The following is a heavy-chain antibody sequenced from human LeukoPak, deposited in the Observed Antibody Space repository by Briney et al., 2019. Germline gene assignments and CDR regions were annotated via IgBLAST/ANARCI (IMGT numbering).Heavy chain of an antibody. Sequence: PGGSLRLSCAASGFTFSDYYMSWIRQAPGKGLEWVSYISSRGSTIYYADSVKGRFTISRDSAKSSLYLQMNRLRAEDTAVYYCASGYYDNGRYPPYFDYWGQGTLVTVSS. CDR3: ASGYYDNGRYPPYFDY. CDR2: ISSRGSTI. CDR1: GFTFSDYY. J-gene: IGHJ4*02. V-gene: IGHV3-11*04. D-gene: IGHD3-22*01.